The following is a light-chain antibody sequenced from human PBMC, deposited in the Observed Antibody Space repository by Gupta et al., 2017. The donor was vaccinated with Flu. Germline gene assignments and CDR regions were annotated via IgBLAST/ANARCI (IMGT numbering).Light chain of an antibody. CDR1: GSDVGAYNY. CDR2: DVS. V-gene: IGLV2-11*01. Sequence: QSALTQPRSVSGSPGQSAPVSFTGTGSDVGAYNYVSWYQQHPGKAPTVMIYDVSERPSGVPDRFSGSKSGNTASLTISELQAEDEASYYCFSYAGSYTFVFGTGTQVTVL. J-gene: IGLJ1*01. CDR3: FSYAGSYTFV.